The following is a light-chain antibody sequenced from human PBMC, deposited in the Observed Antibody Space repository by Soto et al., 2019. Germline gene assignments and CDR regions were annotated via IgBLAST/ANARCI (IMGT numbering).Light chain of an antibody. CDR1: QPITAW. CDR2: DAS. Sequence: DIQMTQSPSTLSASVGDRVTITCRASQPITAWLAWYQQKPGKAPNLLIYDASDLQSGVPSRFSGSGSGTECTLTITGLQPDDFATYYCQQYNLYPYTFGQGTKLEIK. CDR3: QQYNLYPYT. V-gene: IGKV1-5*01. J-gene: IGKJ2*01.